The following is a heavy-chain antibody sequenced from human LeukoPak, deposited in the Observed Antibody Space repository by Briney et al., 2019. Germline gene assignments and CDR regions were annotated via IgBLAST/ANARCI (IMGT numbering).Heavy chain of an antibody. J-gene: IGHJ4*02. D-gene: IGHD6-19*01. CDR2: IYYSGST. CDR3: ARHFIPAVAGLDY. CDR1: GGFISSSSYY. V-gene: IGHV4-39*01. Sequence: PSETLSLTCTVSGGFISSSSYYWGWIRQPPGKGLEWIGSIYYSGSTYYNPSLKSRVTISVDTSKNQFSLKLSSVTAADTAVYYCARHFIPAVAGLDYWGQGTLVTVSS.